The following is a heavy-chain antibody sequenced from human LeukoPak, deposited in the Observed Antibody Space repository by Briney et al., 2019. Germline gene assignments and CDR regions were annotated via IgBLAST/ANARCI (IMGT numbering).Heavy chain of an antibody. J-gene: IGHJ4*02. CDR3: ATAKAGTPLAPFDY. D-gene: IGHD1-7*01. Sequence: ASVKVSCKVSGYTLTELSMHWVRQAPGKGLEWMGGFDPEDGETIYAQKFQGRVTMTEDTSTDTAYMELSSLRSEDTAVYYCATAKAGTPLAPFDYWGQGTLVTVSS. CDR1: GYTLTELS. V-gene: IGHV1-24*01. CDR2: FDPEDGET.